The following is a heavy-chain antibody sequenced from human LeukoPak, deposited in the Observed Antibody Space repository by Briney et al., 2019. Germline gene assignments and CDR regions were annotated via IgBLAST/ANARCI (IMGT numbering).Heavy chain of an antibody. Sequence: ASVKVSCKASSYTFSNYGITWVRQAPGQGLEWMGWISADNGYTKYAQKLQGSVTMTTDASTSTAYMELRGLRSDDTAVYYCARVDWYSSGWELTPYWGQGTLVTVSS. CDR3: ARVDWYSSGWELTPY. J-gene: IGHJ4*02. D-gene: IGHD6-19*01. CDR1: SYTFSNYG. V-gene: IGHV1-18*01. CDR2: ISADNGYT.